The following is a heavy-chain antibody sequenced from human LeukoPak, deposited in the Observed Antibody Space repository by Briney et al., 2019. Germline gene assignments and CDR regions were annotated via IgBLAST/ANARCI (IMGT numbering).Heavy chain of an antibody. CDR2: IDLSGERA. V-gene: IGHV1-46*01. Sequence: GASVKVSCKASGYTFTTYYIHWVRQAPGQGLEWMGIIDLSGERASYARKFRGRVTMTRDAFTSTVYVELNSLRSEDTAMYYCTRSSSVTMVRDADKFDIWGQGTTVTVSS. CDR1: GYTFTTYY. J-gene: IGHJ3*02. D-gene: IGHD3-10*01. CDR3: TRSSSVTMVRDADKFDI.